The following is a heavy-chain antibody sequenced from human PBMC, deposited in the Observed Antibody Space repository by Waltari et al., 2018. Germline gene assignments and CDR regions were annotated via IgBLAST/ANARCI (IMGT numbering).Heavy chain of an antibody. D-gene: IGHD2-8*02. V-gene: IGHV3-53*01. CDR1: GFTVNSNY. CDR3: ARHGSGPTRAAFDV. J-gene: IGHJ3*01. CDR2: TPLGTHA. Sequence: EVQLVESGGGLIQPGGSLRLSCVGSGFTVNSNYMSWVRQVPGKGLECVSNTPLGTHANDAESVRGRFTISRDNSKDTLYLQMNSLRVEDTAVYFCARHGSGPTRAAFDVWGQGTMVTVSP.